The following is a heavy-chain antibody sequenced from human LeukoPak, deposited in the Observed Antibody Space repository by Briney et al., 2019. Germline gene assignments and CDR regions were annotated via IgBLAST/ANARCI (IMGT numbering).Heavy chain of an antibody. CDR1: EFIFSNYW. CDR2: IKQDGVEK. CDR3: ASGNAVDY. J-gene: IGHJ4*02. V-gene: IGHV3-7*01. D-gene: IGHD1-26*01. Sequence: GGSLRLSCAVSEFIFSNYWVTWVRQAPGKGLEWVANIKQDGVEKYYADSVKGRFTTSRDTAKNSLYLQMNSLRVEDTALYYCASGNAVDYWGRGTLVTVSS.